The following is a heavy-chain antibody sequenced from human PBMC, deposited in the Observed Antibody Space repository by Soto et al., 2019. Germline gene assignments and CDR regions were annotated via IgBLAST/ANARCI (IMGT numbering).Heavy chain of an antibody. CDR2: ISGSGITT. V-gene: IGHV3-23*01. J-gene: IGHJ4*02. CDR1: GFTFNNCG. CDR3: SKTASGTYSES. Sequence: GGSLRLSCVASGFTFNNCGMNWVRQAPGKGLEWVSGISGSGITTYYADSVKGRFTISRDTSKNTLYLQMNSLRAEDTAVYYCSKTASGTYSESWGQGTLVTFSS. D-gene: IGHD1-26*01.